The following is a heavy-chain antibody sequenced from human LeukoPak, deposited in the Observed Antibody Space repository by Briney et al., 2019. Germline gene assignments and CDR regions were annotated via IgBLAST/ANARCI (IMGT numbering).Heavy chain of an antibody. CDR3: ARALGYSSSPYDAFDI. CDR1: GGTFSSYA. J-gene: IGHJ3*02. Sequence: GASVKVSCKASGGTFSSYAISWVRQAPGQGLEWMGWINPNSGGTNYAQKFQGWVTMTRDTSISTAYMELSRLRSDDTAVYYCARALGYSSSPYDAFDIWGQGTMVTVSS. D-gene: IGHD6-13*01. CDR2: INPNSGGT. V-gene: IGHV1-2*04.